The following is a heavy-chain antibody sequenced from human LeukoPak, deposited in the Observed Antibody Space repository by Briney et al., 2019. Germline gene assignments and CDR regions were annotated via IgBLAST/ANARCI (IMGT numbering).Heavy chain of an antibody. CDR1: GYTLTELS. Sequence: ASVKVSCKVSGYTLTELSMHWVRQAPGKGLEWMGGFDPEDGETIYAQKFQGRVTMTEDTSTDTAYMELSSLRSEDTAVYYCATDLEAATLYYFDYWGQGTLVTVSS. CDR3: ATDLEAATLYYFDY. V-gene: IGHV1-24*01. CDR2: FDPEDGET. J-gene: IGHJ4*02. D-gene: IGHD2-15*01.